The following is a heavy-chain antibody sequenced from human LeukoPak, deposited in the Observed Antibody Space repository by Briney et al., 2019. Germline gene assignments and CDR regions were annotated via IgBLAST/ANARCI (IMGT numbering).Heavy chain of an antibody. CDR1: GGSISSGGYS. V-gene: IGHV4-30-2*01. J-gene: IGHJ4*02. D-gene: IGHD5-18*01. Sequence: PSQTLSPTCAVSGGSISSGGYSWSWIRQPPGKGLEWIGYIYHSGSTYYNPSLKSRVTISVDRSKNQFSLKLSSVTAADTAVYYCARGYSYGYDYWGQGTLVTVSS. CDR3: ARGYSYGYDY. CDR2: IYHSGST.